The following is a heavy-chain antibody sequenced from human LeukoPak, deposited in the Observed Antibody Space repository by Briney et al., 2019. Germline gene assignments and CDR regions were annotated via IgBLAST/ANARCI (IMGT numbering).Heavy chain of an antibody. Sequence: GGSLRLSCAASGFTFSGSGMHWVRQAPGKGLEWVTFIRYDGSNKYYTDSVKGRFTISRDNSKNTLYLQMDSLRAEDTAVYYCARDYDFWSRYYSPTRGYFGYWGQGTLVTVSS. V-gene: IGHV3-30*02. D-gene: IGHD3-3*01. CDR3: ARDYDFWSRYYSPTRGYFGY. CDR2: IRYDGSNK. J-gene: IGHJ4*02. CDR1: GFTFSGSG.